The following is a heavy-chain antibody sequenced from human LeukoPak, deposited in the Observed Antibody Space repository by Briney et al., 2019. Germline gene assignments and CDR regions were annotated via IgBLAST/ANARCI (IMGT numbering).Heavy chain of an antibody. CDR2: IIPLFGTP. V-gene: IGHV1-69*06. J-gene: IGHJ4*02. CDR1: GGTFSSYT. CDR3: ARDKGCSGGSCYNYFDY. Sequence: SVKVSCKASGGTFSSYTISWVRQAPRQGLEWMGGIIPLFGTPDYAQKFQDRLTITADKSTSTAYMELSSLRSEDTAVYYCARDKGCSGGSCYNYFDYWGQGTLVTVSS. D-gene: IGHD2-15*01.